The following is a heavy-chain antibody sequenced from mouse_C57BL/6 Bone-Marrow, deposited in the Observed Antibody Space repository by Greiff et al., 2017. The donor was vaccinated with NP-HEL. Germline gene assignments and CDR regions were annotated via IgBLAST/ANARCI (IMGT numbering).Heavy chain of an antibody. CDR3: ARKIYYGNWYDFDY. V-gene: IGHV1-62-2*01. CDR1: GYTFTEYT. Sequence: QVQLKESGPELVKPGASVKLSCKASGYTFTEYTIHWVKQRSGQGLEWIGWFYPGSGSIKYNEKFKDKATLTADKSSSTVYMELSRLTSEDSAVYFCARKIYYGNWYDFDYWGQGTTLTVSS. J-gene: IGHJ2*01. D-gene: IGHD2-1*01. CDR2: FYPGSGSI.